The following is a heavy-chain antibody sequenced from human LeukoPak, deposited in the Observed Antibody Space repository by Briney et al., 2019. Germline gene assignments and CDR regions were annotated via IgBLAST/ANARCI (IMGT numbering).Heavy chain of an antibody. CDR3: AKGGGYEAQYYYYYLDV. CDR1: GFTFSSYA. CDR2: ISGSGGST. J-gene: IGHJ6*03. Sequence: GGSLRLSCAASGFTFSSYAMSWVRQAPGKGLEWVSAISGSGGSTYYADSVKGRFTISRDNSKNTLYLQMNSLRAEDTAVYYCAKGGGYEAQYYYYYLDVWGKGTTVTISS. V-gene: IGHV3-23*01. D-gene: IGHD5-12*01.